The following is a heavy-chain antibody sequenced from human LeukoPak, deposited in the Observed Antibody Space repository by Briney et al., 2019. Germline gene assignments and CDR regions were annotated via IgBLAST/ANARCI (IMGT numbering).Heavy chain of an antibody. D-gene: IGHD3-16*02. Sequence: GGSLRLSCTASGFTFSSYAMHWVRQAPGKGLEWVTIISYDGGYKYYADSVKGRFTISRDNAKNSLYLQMNSLRAEDTAVYYCARAVITFGGVIVIYHYFDYWGQGTLVTVSS. CDR1: GFTFSSYA. V-gene: IGHV3-30*04. CDR2: ISYDGGYK. CDR3: ARAVITFGGVIVIYHYFDY. J-gene: IGHJ4*02.